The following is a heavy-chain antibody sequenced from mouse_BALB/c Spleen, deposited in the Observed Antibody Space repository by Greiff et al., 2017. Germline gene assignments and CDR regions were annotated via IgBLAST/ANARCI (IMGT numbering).Heavy chain of an antibody. CDR1: GYTFTSYW. V-gene: IGHV1-7*01. D-gene: IGHD2-1*01. Sequence: QVQLQQSGAELAKPGASVKMSCKASGYTFTSYWMHWVKQRPGQGLEWIGYINPSTGYTEYNQKFKDKATLTADKSSSTAYMQLSSLTSEDSAVYYCARDYYGNYEGVWFAYWGQGTLVTVSA. CDR2: INPSTGYT. J-gene: IGHJ3*01. CDR3: ARDYYGNYEGVWFAY.